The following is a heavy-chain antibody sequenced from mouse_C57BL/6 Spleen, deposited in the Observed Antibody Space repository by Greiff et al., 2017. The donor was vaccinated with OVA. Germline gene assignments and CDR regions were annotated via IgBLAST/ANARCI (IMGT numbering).Heavy chain of an antibody. D-gene: IGHD2-1*01. J-gene: IGHJ2*01. CDR1: GYTFTDYN. Sequence: EVQLQQPGPAQSKPWASVKMSCKASGYTFTDYNMHWVKQSHGKSLEWIGYINPNNGGTSYNQKFKGKATLTVNKSSSTAYMELRSLTSEDSAVYYCARSELPYCDYWGQGTTLTVSS. CDR3: ARSELPYCDY. CDR2: INPNNGGT. V-gene: IGHV1-22*01.